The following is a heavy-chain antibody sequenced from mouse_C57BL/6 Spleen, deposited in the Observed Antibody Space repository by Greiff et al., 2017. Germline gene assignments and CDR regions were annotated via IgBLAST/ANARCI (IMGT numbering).Heavy chain of an antibody. CDR1: GFNIKDDY. V-gene: IGHV14-4*01. Sequence: EVKLMESGAELVRPGASVKLSCTASGFNIKDDYMHWVKQRPEQGLEWIGWIDPENGDTEYASKFQGKATITADTSSNTAYLQLSSLTSEDTAVYYCTTDGYYDAMDYWGQGTSVTVSS. CDR3: TTDGYYDAMDY. D-gene: IGHD2-3*01. J-gene: IGHJ4*01. CDR2: IDPENGDT.